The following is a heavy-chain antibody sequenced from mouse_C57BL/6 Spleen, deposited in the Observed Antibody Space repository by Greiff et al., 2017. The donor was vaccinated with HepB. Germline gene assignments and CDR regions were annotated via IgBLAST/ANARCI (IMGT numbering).Heavy chain of an antibody. V-gene: IGHV1-82*01. Sequence: QVQLQQSGPELVKPGASVKISCKASGYAFSSSWMNWVKQRPGKGLEWIGRIYPGDGDTNYNGKFKGKATLTADKSSSTAYMQLSSLTSEDSAVYFCASYDGYFSWFAYWGQGTLVTVSA. J-gene: IGHJ3*01. CDR1: GYAFSSSW. D-gene: IGHD2-3*01. CDR2: IYPGDGDT. CDR3: ASYDGYFSWFAY.